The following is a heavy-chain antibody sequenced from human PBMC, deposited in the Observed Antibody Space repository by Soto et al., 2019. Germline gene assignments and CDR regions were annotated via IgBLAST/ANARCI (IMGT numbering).Heavy chain of an antibody. Sequence: QVQLVESGGGVVQPGRSLRLSCAASGFTFSSYGMHWVRQAPGKGLEWVAVIWYDGSNKYYADSVKGRFTISRDNSKNTLYLQMNSLRAEDTAVYYCARETTYYDFWSGYWSPKYYFDYWGQGTLVTVSS. J-gene: IGHJ4*02. CDR2: IWYDGSNK. V-gene: IGHV3-33*01. CDR1: GFTFSSYG. CDR3: ARETTYYDFWSGYWSPKYYFDY. D-gene: IGHD3-3*01.